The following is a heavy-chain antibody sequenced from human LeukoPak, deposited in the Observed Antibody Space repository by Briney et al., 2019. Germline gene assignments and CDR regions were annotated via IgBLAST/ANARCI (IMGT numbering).Heavy chain of an antibody. J-gene: IGHJ4*02. D-gene: IGHD3-10*01. Sequence: SGTLSLTCAVSGGSISSSNWWSWVRQPPGKGLQWIGEIYHSGSTNYNPSLKSRVTISVDKSKNQFSLKLSSVTAADTAVYYCASMVRGVTSDDYWGQGTLVTVSS. V-gene: IGHV4-4*02. CDR2: IYHSGST. CDR1: GGSISSSNW. CDR3: ASMVRGVTSDDY.